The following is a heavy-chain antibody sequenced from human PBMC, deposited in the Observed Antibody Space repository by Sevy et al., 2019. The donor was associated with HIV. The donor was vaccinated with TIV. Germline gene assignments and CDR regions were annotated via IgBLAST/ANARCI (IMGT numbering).Heavy chain of an antibody. Sequence: GGSLRLSCAASGFTFDDYAMHWVRQAPGKGLEWVSGISWNSGSIGYADSVKGRFTISRDNAKNSLYLQMNSLRAEDTALYYCAKDRGGYSSSSDAFDIWGQGTMVTVSS. CDR1: GFTFDDYA. V-gene: IGHV3-9*01. J-gene: IGHJ3*02. D-gene: IGHD6-13*01. CDR3: AKDRGGYSSSSDAFDI. CDR2: ISWNSGSI.